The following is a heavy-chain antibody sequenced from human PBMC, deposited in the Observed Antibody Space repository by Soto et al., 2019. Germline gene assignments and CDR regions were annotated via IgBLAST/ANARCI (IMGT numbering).Heavy chain of an antibody. CDR2: ISSSGDIP. D-gene: IGHD4-17*01. V-gene: IGHV3-23*01. CDR3: AKVNSIVGDGDHDY. J-gene: IGHJ4*02. CDR1: GFTFTTYA. Sequence: EVQLLESGGGLVQPGGSLRLSCAAYGFTFTTYAMSWVRQPPGKGLEWVSGISSSGDIPYYADSVKGRFTISRDQSKKTVYLQMNSLRAEDTALYYCAKVNSIVGDGDHDYWGQGTLVSVSS.